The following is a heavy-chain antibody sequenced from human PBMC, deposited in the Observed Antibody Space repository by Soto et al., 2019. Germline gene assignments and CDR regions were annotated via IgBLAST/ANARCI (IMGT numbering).Heavy chain of an antibody. J-gene: IGHJ6*02. D-gene: IGHD3-3*01. CDR3: ARVRTIWSGYSYGMDV. Sequence: PGGSLRLSCAASGFTFSSYWMHWVRQAPGKGLVWVSRINSDGSSTSYADSVKGRFTISRDNAKNTLYLQMNSLRAEDTAVYYCARVRTIWSGYSYGMDVWGQGTTVTVSS. V-gene: IGHV3-74*01. CDR1: GFTFSSYW. CDR2: INSDGSST.